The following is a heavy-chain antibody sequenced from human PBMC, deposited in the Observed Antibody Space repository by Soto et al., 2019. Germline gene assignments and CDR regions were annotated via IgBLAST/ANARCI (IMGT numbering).Heavy chain of an antibody. D-gene: IGHD6-13*01. CDR2: IYYSGST. Sequence: SETLSLTCTVSGGSISSGGYYWSWIRQHPGKGLEWIGYIYYSGSTYYNPSLKSRVTISVDTSKNQFSLKLSSVTAADTAVYYCARDRGSSWYSRGSNWFDPWGQGTLVTVSS. CDR1: GGSISSGGYY. V-gene: IGHV4-31*03. J-gene: IGHJ5*02. CDR3: ARDRGSSWYSRGSNWFDP.